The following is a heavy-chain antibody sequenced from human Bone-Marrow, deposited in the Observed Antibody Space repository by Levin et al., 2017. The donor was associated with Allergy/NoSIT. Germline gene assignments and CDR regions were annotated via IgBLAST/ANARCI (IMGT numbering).Heavy chain of an antibody. D-gene: IGHD6-19*01. CDR3: AHRSIAVAGGGRYFDF. Sequence: SGPTLVKPTQNLTLTCSVSGVSLSTPGVSVGWIRQPPGQSLEWLALIYWDDEKRFSPSLKTRLTIIKDTSKNHVVLTFTDVESVDTGTYFCAHRSIAVAGGGRYFDFWGQGTLVTVSS. V-gene: IGHV2-5*02. J-gene: IGHJ4*02. CDR1: GVSLSTPGVS. CDR2: IYWDDEK.